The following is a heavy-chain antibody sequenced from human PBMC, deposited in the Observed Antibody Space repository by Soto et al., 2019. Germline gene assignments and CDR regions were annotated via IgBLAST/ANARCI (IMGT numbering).Heavy chain of an antibody. J-gene: IGHJ6*04. CDR2: TIPIYGTK. CDR1: GGTFSNDA. D-gene: IGHD7-27*01. V-gene: IGHV1-69*01. CDR3: ARDGMGTIVGGMDV. Sequence: QVQLLQSGSEVKNHGSSVKVSCKASGGTFSNDAISWVRQAPGQELEWMGGTIPIYGTKPNGQKFQGRVKLRAEEATGTANMELRSMRSEDTGVYYCARDGMGTIVGGMDVWGKGTTVTVYS.